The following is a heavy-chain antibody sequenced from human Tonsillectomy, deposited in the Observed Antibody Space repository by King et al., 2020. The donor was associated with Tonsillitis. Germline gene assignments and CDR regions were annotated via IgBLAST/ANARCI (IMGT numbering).Heavy chain of an antibody. CDR2: IKLDGSEK. Sequence: VQLVESGGGLVQPGGSLRLSCAASGFTFSSYWMSWVRQAPGKGLEWVANIKLDGSEKYYVDSVKGRFTISRDNAKNSLYLQMNSLRAEDTAVYYCAREISGWVHGRVGVYFDYWGQGILGTVSS. V-gene: IGHV3-7*03. J-gene: IGHJ4*02. CDR1: GFTFSSYW. D-gene: IGHD6-19*01. CDR3: AREISGWVHGRVGVYFDY.